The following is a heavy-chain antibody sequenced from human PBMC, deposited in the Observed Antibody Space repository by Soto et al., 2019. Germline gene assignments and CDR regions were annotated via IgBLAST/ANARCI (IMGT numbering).Heavy chain of an antibody. V-gene: IGHV3-7*05. Sequence: EVQLEESGGGLVQPGESLRLSCVASGLTFRNYWMSWVRQAPGKGLEWVANINPDGSDIYYVDSVKGRFTISRDNSKNSLSLQMNSLRVEDTARYYCARAGTTTVIFAWWGQGTRVTVSS. D-gene: IGHD4-4*01. CDR1: GLTFRNYW. J-gene: IGHJ4*02. CDR2: INPDGSDI. CDR3: ARAGTTTVIFAW.